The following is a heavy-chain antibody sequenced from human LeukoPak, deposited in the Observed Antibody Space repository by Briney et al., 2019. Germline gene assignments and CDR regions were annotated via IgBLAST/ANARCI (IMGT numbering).Heavy chain of an antibody. CDR1: GYSISSGYY. Sequence: SETLSLTCTVSGYSISSGYYWGWIRPPPGKGLEWIGSIYHSGSTYYNPSLKSRVTISVDTSKNQFSLKLSSVTAADTAVYYCARRATMVRGVKNNWFDPWGQGTLVTVSS. CDR3: ARRATMVRGVKNNWFDP. CDR2: IYHSGST. J-gene: IGHJ5*02. V-gene: IGHV4-38-2*02. D-gene: IGHD3-10*01.